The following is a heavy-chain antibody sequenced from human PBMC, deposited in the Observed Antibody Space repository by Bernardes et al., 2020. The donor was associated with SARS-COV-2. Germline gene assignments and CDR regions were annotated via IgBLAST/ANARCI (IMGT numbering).Heavy chain of an antibody. D-gene: IGHD3-3*01. J-gene: IGHJ4*02. V-gene: IGHV3-7*03. Sequence: GSLRLSCAASGFTFSSYWMSWVRQAPGKGLEWVANIKQDGSEKYYVDSVKGRFTISRDNAKNSLYLQMNSLRAEDTAVYYCARANNDFWSGGDIWDYWGQGTLVTVSS. CDR1: GFTFSSYW. CDR3: ARANNDFWSGGDIWDY. CDR2: IKQDGSEK.